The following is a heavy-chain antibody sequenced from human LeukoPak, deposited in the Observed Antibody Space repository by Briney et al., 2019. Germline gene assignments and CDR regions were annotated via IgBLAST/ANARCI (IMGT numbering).Heavy chain of an antibody. CDR2: LNWNGAST. J-gene: IGHJ3*02. Sequence: GESLRLSCAASGFTFDDYGLSWVRQVPGKGLEWVSGLNWNGASTGYADSVKGRFTISRDNAKNSLYLQMNSLRAEDTAVYYCAREDTAMVWEISDAFDIWGQGTMVTVSS. D-gene: IGHD5-18*01. CDR3: AREDTAMVWEISDAFDI. V-gene: IGHV3-20*04. CDR1: GFTFDDYG.